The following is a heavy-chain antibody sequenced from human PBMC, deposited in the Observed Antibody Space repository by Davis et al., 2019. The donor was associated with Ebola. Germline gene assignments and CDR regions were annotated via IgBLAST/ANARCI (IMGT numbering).Heavy chain of an antibody. CDR3: AKDRRFLEWERGRYGPDV. D-gene: IGHD3-3*01. CDR1: GFTFSSYD. Sequence: GESLKISCAASGFTFSSYDMHWVRQAPGKGLEWVAVISYDGSNKYYADSVKGRFTISRDNSKNTLYLQMNSLRAEDTAVYYCAKDRRFLEWERGRYGPDVWGQGTTVTVSS. V-gene: IGHV3-30*18. CDR2: ISYDGSNK. J-gene: IGHJ6*02.